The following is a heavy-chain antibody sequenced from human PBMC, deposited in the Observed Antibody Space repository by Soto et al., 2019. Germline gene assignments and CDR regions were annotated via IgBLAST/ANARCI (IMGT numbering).Heavy chain of an antibody. CDR2: TWSGGRGE. Sequence: QVQLVESGGGVVQPGTSLRLSCAASGFTFSYYGIHWVRQAPGKGLEWVALTWSGGRGENYADSVRGRFTVSRDNSKTTVYLQMNSLRVEDTAVYYCAKDDDTSSHFSLLDFRGQGTLVTVSS. CDR1: GFTFSYYG. CDR3: AKDDDTSSHFSLLDF. V-gene: IGHV3-33*06. J-gene: IGHJ4*02. D-gene: IGHD3-22*01.